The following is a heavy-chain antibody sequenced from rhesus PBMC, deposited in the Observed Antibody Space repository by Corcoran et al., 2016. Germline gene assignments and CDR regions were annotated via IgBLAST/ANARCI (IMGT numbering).Heavy chain of an antibody. D-gene: IGHD5-42*01. J-gene: IGHJ2*01. CDR3: ARVGSSWSEWDTVGTEWYFDL. CDR1: GYSISSGYY. Sequence: QVQLQESGPGLVKPSETLSLTCAVSGYSISSGYYWGWIRQPPGKGLEWLGSIYGSGGSNYLNPSPKSPVTLSVDTSKDQFSLKLGFVTAGDTAVYYCARVGSSWSEWDTVGTEWYFDLWGPGTPITISS. V-gene: IGHV4S14*01. CDR2: IYGSGGSN.